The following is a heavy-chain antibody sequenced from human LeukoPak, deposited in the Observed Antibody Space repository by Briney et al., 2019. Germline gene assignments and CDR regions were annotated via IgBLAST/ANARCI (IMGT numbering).Heavy chain of an antibody. J-gene: IGHJ6*03. Sequence: SETLSLTCTASGASISTYYWSWIRQPPGEGLEWIACIAPSGGAVYNPSLNSRLTVSVDTSKNQFSLKLNSVTAADTAVYYCARHVATTVTRGYSCHPMDVWGKGTTVSVPS. CDR1: GASISTYY. CDR2: IAPSGGA. D-gene: IGHD4-17*01. CDR3: ARHVATTVTRGYSCHPMDV. V-gene: IGHV4-4*09.